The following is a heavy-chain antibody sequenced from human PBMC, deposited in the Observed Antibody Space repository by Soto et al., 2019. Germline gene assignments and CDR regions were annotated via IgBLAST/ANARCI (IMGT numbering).Heavy chain of an antibody. CDR1: GFTFSSHP. V-gene: IGHV3-23*01. D-gene: IGHD3-22*01. Sequence: PGGSLRLSCAASGFTFSSHPMTWVRQVPGKGLDWVSSIDTSGFGTYYADSVKGRFTISRDNSKNTLYLQMNSLRAEDTAMYYCGKLIVGGITGFWGQGTLVTVSS. CDR3: GKLIVGGITGF. CDR2: IDTSGFGT. J-gene: IGHJ4*02.